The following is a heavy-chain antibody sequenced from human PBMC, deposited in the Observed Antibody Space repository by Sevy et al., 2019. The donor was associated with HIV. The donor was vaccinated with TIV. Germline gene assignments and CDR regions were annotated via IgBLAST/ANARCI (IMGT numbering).Heavy chain of an antibody. V-gene: IGHV1-46*01. CDR2: INPSGGST. CDR3: ARGGLDSYGYQNFDY. CDR1: GYTFTSYY. J-gene: IGHJ4*02. D-gene: IGHD5-18*01. Sequence: ASVKVACKASGYTFTSYYMHWVRQAPGQGLEWMGIINPSGGSTSYAQKFQGRVTMTRDTSTSTVYMELSSLRSEDTAVYYCARGGLDSYGYQNFDYWGQGTLVTVSS.